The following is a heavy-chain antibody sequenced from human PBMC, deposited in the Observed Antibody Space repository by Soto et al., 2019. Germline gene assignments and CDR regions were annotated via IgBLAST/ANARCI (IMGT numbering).Heavy chain of an antibody. V-gene: IGHV3-7*03. CDR1: SFTFGFYW. Sequence: HHAGCMRLSCAASSFTFGFYWMTWVRQAPGKGLEWVANIKRDGSEQYYVDSVKGRFTISRDNAKNSVFLQVNSLRAVDTAIYYCARIRANDHEIDYWGQGTLVTVSS. CDR2: IKRDGSEQ. J-gene: IGHJ4*02. CDR3: ARIRANDHEIDY.